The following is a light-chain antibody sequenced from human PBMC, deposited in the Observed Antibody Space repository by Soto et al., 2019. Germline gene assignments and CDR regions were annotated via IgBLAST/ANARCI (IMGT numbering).Light chain of an antibody. V-gene: IGKV3-15*01. CDR2: GAY. CDR1: QSVSSN. CDR3: QHYNTWPRT. J-gene: IGKJ1*01. Sequence: EIVMTQSPATLSVSPGERATLSCRASQSVSSNLAWYQQKPGQAPRLLIYGAYTRATGIPARFSGSGSGTEFTLTISSLQSEDVAVYYCQHYNTWPRTFGQGTKVEIK.